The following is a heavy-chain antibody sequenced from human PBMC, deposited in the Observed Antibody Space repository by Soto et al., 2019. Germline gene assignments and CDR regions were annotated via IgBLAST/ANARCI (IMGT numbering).Heavy chain of an antibody. CDR3: ARRGKMATTTFDY. J-gene: IGHJ4*02. CDR1: GCSISSSSYY. V-gene: IGHV4-39*01. D-gene: IGHD5-12*01. Sequence: SETLSLTCTVSGCSISSSSYYWGWIRQPQGKGLEWIGSIYYSGSTYYNPSLKSRVTISVDTSKNQSSLKLSSVTAADTAVYYCARRGKMATTTFDYWGQGTLVTVSS. CDR2: IYYSGST.